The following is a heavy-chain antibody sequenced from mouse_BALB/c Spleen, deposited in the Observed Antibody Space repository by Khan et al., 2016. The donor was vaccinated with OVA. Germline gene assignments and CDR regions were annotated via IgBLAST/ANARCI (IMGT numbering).Heavy chain of an antibody. CDR3: TSSLLLYAMDY. CDR2: IDPANGNT. J-gene: IGHJ4*01. Sequence: VQLKESGAELVKPGASVKLSCTASGFNIKDTYIHWVKQRPEQGLEWIGRIDPANGNTKYDPKFQGKATITADKSSNTAYLQLSSLTSEDTAVYYCTSSLLLYAMDYWGQGTSVTVSS. V-gene: IGHV14-3*02. CDR1: GFNIKDTY. D-gene: IGHD1-2*01.